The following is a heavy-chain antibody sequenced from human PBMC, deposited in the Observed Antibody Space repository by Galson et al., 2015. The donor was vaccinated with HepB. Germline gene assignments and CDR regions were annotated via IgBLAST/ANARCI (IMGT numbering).Heavy chain of an antibody. CDR1: GYSFTSYW. CDR3: ARRLNCGGDCYTWNDAFDI. CDR2: IDPSDSYT. Sequence: QSGAEVKKPGESLAISCNGSGYSFTSYWISWVRQMPGKGLEWMGRIDPSDSYTYYSPSFQGHVTISGDKSISTAYLQWSSLKASDTAMYYCARRLNCGGDCYTWNDAFDIWGQGTMVTVSS. J-gene: IGHJ3*02. V-gene: IGHV5-10-1*01. D-gene: IGHD2-21*01.